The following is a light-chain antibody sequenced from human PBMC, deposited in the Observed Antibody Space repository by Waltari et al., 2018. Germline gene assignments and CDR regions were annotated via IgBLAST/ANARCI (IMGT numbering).Light chain of an antibody. Sequence: SYELTQPPSVSVSPGQTARITCSGDALPKKYAYWYQQKSGQAPVLVIYEDSKRPSGIPERFSGSSSGTMATWTISGAQVEDEADYYCYSTDSSGNRVFGGGTKLTVL. CDR2: EDS. CDR3: YSTDSSGNRV. CDR1: ALPKKY. J-gene: IGLJ2*01. V-gene: IGLV3-10*01.